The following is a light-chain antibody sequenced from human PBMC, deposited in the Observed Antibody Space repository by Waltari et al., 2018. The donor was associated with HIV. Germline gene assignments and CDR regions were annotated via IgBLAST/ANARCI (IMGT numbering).Light chain of an antibody. CDR3: QSADRSGSHVV. J-gene: IGLJ2*01. Sequence: SYELTQPPSMSVSPGQTARITCSGDALPNRYAYWYQQRPGQAPVLVIYKDRERPSGIPERFSGSNSGTTVTLIISGVQPEDEADYYCQSADRSGSHVVFGGGTKVTV. CDR1: ALPNRY. V-gene: IGLV3-25*03. CDR2: KDR.